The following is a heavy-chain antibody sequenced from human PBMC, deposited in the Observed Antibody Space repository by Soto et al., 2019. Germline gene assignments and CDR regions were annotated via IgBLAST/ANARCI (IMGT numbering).Heavy chain of an antibody. CDR3: ARARFYGSGSYYNGMDV. Sequence: QVQLVESGGGVVQPGRSLRLSCAASGFSFNNYGMHWVRQAPGKGLERVAVIWYDGSNKYYADSVKGRFTISRDNSKNTLDLQMNSPRAEDTAVYYCARARFYGSGSYYNGMDVWGQGTTVTVSS. V-gene: IGHV3-30*19. CDR2: IWYDGSNK. D-gene: IGHD3-10*01. CDR1: GFSFNNYG. J-gene: IGHJ6*02.